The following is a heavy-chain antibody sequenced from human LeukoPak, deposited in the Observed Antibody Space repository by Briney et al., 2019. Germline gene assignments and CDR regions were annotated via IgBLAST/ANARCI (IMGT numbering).Heavy chain of an antibody. CDR1: GFTFSTYA. D-gene: IGHD1-26*01. J-gene: IGHJ4*02. CDR2: ISSNGGTT. CDR3: AKTGGWDLLGPFDY. Sequence: GGSLRLSCSASGFTFSTYAMHWVRQAPGKGLEYVSGISSNGGTTYYADSVKGRFTISRDNSKNTLYLQMSSLRPEDTAVYYCAKTGGWDLLGPFDYWGQGALVTVSS. V-gene: IGHV3-64D*06.